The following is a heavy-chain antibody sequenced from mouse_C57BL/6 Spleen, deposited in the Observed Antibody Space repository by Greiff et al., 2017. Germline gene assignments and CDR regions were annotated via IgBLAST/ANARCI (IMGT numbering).Heavy chain of an antibody. D-gene: IGHD1-1*01. J-gene: IGHJ2*01. CDR3: ARREGIYYYGSRGFDY. CDR2: IYPGSGST. Sequence: VQLQQSGAELVKPGASVKMSCKASGYTFTSYWITWVKQRPGQGLEWIGDIYPGSGSTNYNEKFKSKATLTVDTSSSTAYMQLSSLTSEDSAVYYCARREGIYYYGSRGFDYWGQGTTLTVSS. V-gene: IGHV1-55*01. CDR1: GYTFTSYW.